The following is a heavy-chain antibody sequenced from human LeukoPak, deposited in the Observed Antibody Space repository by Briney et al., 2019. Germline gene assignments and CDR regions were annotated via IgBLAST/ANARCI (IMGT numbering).Heavy chain of an antibody. Sequence: SSETLSLTCAVYGGSFSGYYWSWIRQPPGKGLEWIGEINHSGSTNYNPSLKSRVTISVDTSKNQFSLKLSSVTAADTAVYYCARGRRAMIAVVITSAWFDPWGQGTLVTVSS. CDR2: INHSGST. D-gene: IGHD3-22*01. J-gene: IGHJ5*02. CDR1: GGSFSGYY. V-gene: IGHV4-34*01. CDR3: ARGRRAMIAVVITSAWFDP.